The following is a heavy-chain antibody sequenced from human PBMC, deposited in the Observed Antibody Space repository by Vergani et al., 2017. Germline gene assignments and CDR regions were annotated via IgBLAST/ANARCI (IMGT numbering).Heavy chain of an antibody. V-gene: IGHV3-23*01. D-gene: IGHD2-15*01. CDR3: AKIRLPRXCSGGSCYSPHPNYYYYYYMDV. J-gene: IGHJ6*03. CDR1: GFTFSSYA. CDR2: ISGSGGST. Sequence: EVQLLESGGGLVQPGGSLRLSCAASGFTFSSYAMSWVRQAPGKGLEWVSAISGSGGSTYYADSVKRRFTIPRDNSKNTLYLQMNSLRAEDTAVYYCAKIRLPRXCSGGSCYSPHPNYYYYYYMDVWGKGTTVTVSS.